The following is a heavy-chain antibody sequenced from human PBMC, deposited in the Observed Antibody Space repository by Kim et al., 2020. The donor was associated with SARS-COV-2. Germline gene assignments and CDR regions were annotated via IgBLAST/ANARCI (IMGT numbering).Heavy chain of an antibody. CDR1: GFTFSSYS. D-gene: IGHD3-10*01. Sequence: GGSLRLSCAASGFTFSSYSMNWVRQAPGKGLEWVSYISSSSSTIYYADSVKGRFTISRDNAKNSLYLQMNSLRDEDTTVYYCARELLWFGELLATRPFDYWGQGTLVTVSS. J-gene: IGHJ4*02. V-gene: IGHV3-48*02. CDR2: ISSSSSTI. CDR3: ARELLWFGELLATRPFDY.